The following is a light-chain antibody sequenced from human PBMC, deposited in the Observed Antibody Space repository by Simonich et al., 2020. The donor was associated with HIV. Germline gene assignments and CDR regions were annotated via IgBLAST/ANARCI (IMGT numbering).Light chain of an antibody. Sequence: EIVLTQSPATLSLSPGERATLSCRASQSVNSYLAWYQQKPGQAPSLLIYGASPRATGIPARFSGTGSGTDFTLTISSLEPEDFAVYYCQQRSNWEGTFGGGTKVEIK. CDR2: GAS. CDR3: QQRSNWEGT. CDR1: QSVNSY. V-gene: IGKV3-11*01. J-gene: IGKJ4*01.